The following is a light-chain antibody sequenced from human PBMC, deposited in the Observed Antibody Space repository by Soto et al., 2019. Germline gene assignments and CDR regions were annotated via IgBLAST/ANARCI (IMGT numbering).Light chain of an antibody. CDR3: QQYNNWPPVT. CDR1: QSVSSN. Sequence: EIVMTQSPATLSVSPGERATLSCRASQSVSSNLAWYQQKPGQAPRLLIYGASTRATGIPARFSGSGSGTEFTLTISSLQSEDFAVYYCQQYNNWPPVTFRPGTKVDIK. CDR2: GAS. V-gene: IGKV3-15*01. J-gene: IGKJ3*01.